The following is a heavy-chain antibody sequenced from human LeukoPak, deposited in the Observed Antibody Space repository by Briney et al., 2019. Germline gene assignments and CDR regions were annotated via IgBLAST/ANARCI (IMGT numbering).Heavy chain of an antibody. D-gene: IGHD1-26*01. CDR1: GFTFSSYA. V-gene: IGHV3-23*01. J-gene: IGHJ4*02. CDR2: ISGSGGST. Sequence: PGGSLRLSCAASGFTFSSYAMSWVRQAPGKGLEWVSAISGSGGSTYYADSVKGRFTISRDNSKNTLYLQMNSLRAEDTAVYYCAKEKVEYGGNYYGTFDYWGQGTLVTVSS. CDR3: AKEKVEYGGNYYGTFDY.